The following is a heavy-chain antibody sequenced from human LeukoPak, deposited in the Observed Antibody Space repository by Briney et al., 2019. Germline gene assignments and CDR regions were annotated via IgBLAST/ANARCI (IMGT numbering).Heavy chain of an antibody. CDR3: ARDPNYGSTWYVNWFDP. J-gene: IGHJ5*02. D-gene: IGHD6-13*01. V-gene: IGHV3-15*01. CDR2: IKSKTDGGTT. Sequence: GGSLRLSCAASGFTFSNAWMRWARQAPGKGLEWVGRIKSKTDGGTTDCAAPVKGRFTISRNDSKNTVYLQMNSLKAEDTAVYSCARDPNYGSTWYVNWFDPWGQGTLVTVSS. CDR1: GFTFSNAW.